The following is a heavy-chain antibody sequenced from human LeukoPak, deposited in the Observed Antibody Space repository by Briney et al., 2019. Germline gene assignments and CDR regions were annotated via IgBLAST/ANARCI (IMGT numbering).Heavy chain of an antibody. CDR2: ISYDGSNK. J-gene: IGHJ4*02. V-gene: IGHV3-30-3*01. D-gene: IGHD1-26*01. Sequence: PGRSLRLSCAASGFTFSSYAMHWVRQAPGKGLEWVAVISYDGSNKYYADSVKGRFTISRDNSKNTLYLQMNSLRAEDTAVYYCARAWEPRGTLFDYWGQGTLVTVSS. CDR1: GFTFSSYA. CDR3: ARAWEPRGTLFDY.